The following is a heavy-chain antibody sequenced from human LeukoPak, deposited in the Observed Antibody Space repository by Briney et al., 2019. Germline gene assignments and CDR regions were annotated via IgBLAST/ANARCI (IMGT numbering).Heavy chain of an antibody. Sequence: SETLSLTCTVSGGSISSSSYYWGWIRQPPGKGLEWIGSIYYSGSTYYNPSLKSRVTISVDTSKNQFSLKLSSVTAADTAVYYCARDPKTSSGSYYDYWGQGTLVTVSS. V-gene: IGHV4-39*07. CDR1: GGSISSSSYY. D-gene: IGHD1-26*01. J-gene: IGHJ4*02. CDR2: IYYSGST. CDR3: ARDPKTSSGSYYDY.